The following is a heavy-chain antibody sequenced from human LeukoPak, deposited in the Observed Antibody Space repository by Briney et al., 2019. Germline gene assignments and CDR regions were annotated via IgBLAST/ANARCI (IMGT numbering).Heavy chain of an antibody. D-gene: IGHD3-22*01. V-gene: IGHV1-2*02. Sequence: ASVKVSCKASGYTFTGYYMHWVRQAPGQGLEWMGWINPNSDGTNYAQKFQGRVTMTRDTSISTAYMELSRLRSDDTAVYYCACSSHYDSRGYYYEPWFDPWGQGTLVTVSS. CDR3: ACSSHYDSRGYYYEPWFDP. J-gene: IGHJ5*02. CDR1: GYTFTGYY. CDR2: INPNSDGT.